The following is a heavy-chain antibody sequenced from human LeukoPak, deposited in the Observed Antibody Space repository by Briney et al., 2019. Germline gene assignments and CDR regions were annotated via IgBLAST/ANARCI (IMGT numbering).Heavy chain of an antibody. CDR2: IYHSGIT. Sequence: PSETLSLTCTVSGYSTSSDYYWGWIRQPPGKGLEWIAIIYHSGITYYNPSLKSRVTISVDTSKNQFSLKLSSVTAADTAVYYCARPLKMGYFDYWGQGTLVTVSS. D-gene: IGHD5-24*01. J-gene: IGHJ4*02. V-gene: IGHV4-38-2*02. CDR1: GYSTSSDYY. CDR3: ARPLKMGYFDY.